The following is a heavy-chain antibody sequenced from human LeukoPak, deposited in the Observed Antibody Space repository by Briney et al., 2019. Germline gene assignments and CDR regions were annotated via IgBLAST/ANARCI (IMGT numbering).Heavy chain of an antibody. CDR1: GYTFTSYG. CDR2: ISAYNGNT. J-gene: IGHJ6*03. CDR3: AREKNPAPSYYYYMDV. V-gene: IGHV1-18*01. Sequence: GASVKVSSKASGYTFTSYGISWVRQAPGQGLECMGWISAYNGNTNYAQKLQGRATMTTDTSTSTAYMELRSLRSDDTAVYYCAREKNPAPSYYYYMDVWGKGTTVTVSS. D-gene: IGHD2/OR15-2a*01.